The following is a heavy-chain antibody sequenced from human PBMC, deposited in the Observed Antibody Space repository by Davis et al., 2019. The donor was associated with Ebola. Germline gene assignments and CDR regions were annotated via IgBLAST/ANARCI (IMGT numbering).Heavy chain of an antibody. D-gene: IGHD6-19*01. CDR1: GFTFSSNW. Sequence: PGGSLRLSCAASGFTFSSNWMSWVRQAPGKGLEWVANIKQDGSEKYYVDSVKGRFTISRDNAKNSLYLQMNSLRAEDTAVYYCARDRAVAGIDYWGQGTLVTVSS. CDR3: ARDRAVAGIDY. J-gene: IGHJ4*02. CDR2: IKQDGSEK. V-gene: IGHV3-7*03.